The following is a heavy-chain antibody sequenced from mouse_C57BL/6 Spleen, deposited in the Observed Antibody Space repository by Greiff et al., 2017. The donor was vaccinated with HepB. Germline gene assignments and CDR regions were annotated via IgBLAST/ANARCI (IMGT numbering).Heavy chain of an antibody. D-gene: IGHD2-12*01. V-gene: IGHV5-4*01. CDR1: GFTFSSYA. Sequence: EVKLVESGGGLVKPGGSLKLSCAASGFTFSSYAMSWVRQTPEKRLEWVATISDGGSYTYYPDNVKGRFTISRDNAKNNLYLQMSHLKSEDTSMYYCARDAYYSLYWYFDVWGTGTTVTVSS. CDR2: ISDGGSYT. J-gene: IGHJ1*03. CDR3: ARDAYYSLYWYFDV.